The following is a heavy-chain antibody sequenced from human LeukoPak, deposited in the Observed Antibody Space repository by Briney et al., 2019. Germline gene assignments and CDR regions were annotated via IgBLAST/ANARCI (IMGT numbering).Heavy chain of an antibody. CDR3: AEAENSGSYSAFDY. Sequence: GGSLRLSCAASGFTFSSYAMSWVRQAPGKELEWVSAISSSGGSTYYADSVKGRFTISRDNSKNTLYLQMNSLRAEDSAVYYCAEAENSGSYSAFDYWGQGTLVTVSS. CDR1: GFTFSSYA. D-gene: IGHD1-26*01. J-gene: IGHJ4*02. V-gene: IGHV3-23*01. CDR2: ISSSGGST.